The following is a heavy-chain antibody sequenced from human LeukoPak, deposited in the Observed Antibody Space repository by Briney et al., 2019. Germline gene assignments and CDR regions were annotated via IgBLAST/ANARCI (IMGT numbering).Heavy chain of an antibody. V-gene: IGHV3-23*01. CDR2: ISGSGAST. Sequence: GGSLRLSCAASGFTFSSYAMSWVRQAPGKGLEWVSVISGSGASTYSADSVKGRFTISRDYSKNTLYLQMNGLRAEDTAVYYCAKQGSTYWYSGIDYWGQGTLVTVSS. CDR1: GFTFSSYA. CDR3: AKQGSTYWYSGIDY. J-gene: IGHJ4*02. D-gene: IGHD1-26*01.